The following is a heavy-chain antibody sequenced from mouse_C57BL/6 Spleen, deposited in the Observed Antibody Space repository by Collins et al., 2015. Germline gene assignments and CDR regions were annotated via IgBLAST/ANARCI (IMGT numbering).Heavy chain of an antibody. CDR3: ASLYSNYGGFFAY. J-gene: IGHJ3*01. Sequence: QVQLQQPGAELVRPGSSVKLSCKASGYTFTSYWMHWVKQRPIQGLEWIGNIDPSDSETHYNQKFKDKATLTVDKSSSTAYMQLSSLTTEDSAIYYCASLYSNYGGFFAYWGQGTLVTVSA. CDR2: IDPSDSET. CDR1: GYTFTSYW. D-gene: IGHD2-5*01. V-gene: IGHV1-52*01.